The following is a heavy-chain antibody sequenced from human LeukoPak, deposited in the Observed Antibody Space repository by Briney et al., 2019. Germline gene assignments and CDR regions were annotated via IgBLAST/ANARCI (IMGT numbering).Heavy chain of an antibody. CDR1: GFTFSSYS. CDR3: AKDGGYGDGGNHYYYYMDV. J-gene: IGHJ6*03. Sequence: GGSLRLSCAASGFTFSSYSMNWVRQAPGKGLEWVSSISSSSSDIYYADSVKGRFTISRDNAKNSLFLQMNNLRAEDTAVYYCAKDGGYGDGGNHYYYYMDVWGKGTTVTISS. D-gene: IGHD4-17*01. V-gene: IGHV3-21*01. CDR2: ISSSSSDI.